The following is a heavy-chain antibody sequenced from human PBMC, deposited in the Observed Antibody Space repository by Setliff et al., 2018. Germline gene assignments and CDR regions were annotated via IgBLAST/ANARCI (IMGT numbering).Heavy chain of an antibody. CDR2: ISSSSSTI. CDR3: ARLPYSSSWYYPSYYFDY. V-gene: IGHV3-48*04. Sequence: GESLKISCAASGFTFSSYSMNWVRQAPGKGLEWVPYISSSSSTIYYADSVKGRFTISRDNAKNSLYLQMNSLRAEDTAVYYCARLPYSSSWYYPSYYFDYWGQGTLVTVSS. J-gene: IGHJ4*02. CDR1: GFTFSSYS. D-gene: IGHD6-13*01.